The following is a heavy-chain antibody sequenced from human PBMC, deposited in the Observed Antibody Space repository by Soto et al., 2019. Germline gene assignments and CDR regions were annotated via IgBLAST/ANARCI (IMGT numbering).Heavy chain of an antibody. Sequence: PGGSLRLSCAASGFTFSSYAMSWVRQAPGKGLEWVSAISGSGGSTYYADSVKGRFTISRDNSKNTLYLQMNSLRAEDTAVYYCAKDLLVPHDYGDYAPPFDYWGQGTLVTVSS. CDR1: GFTFSSYA. J-gene: IGHJ4*02. CDR2: ISGSGGST. CDR3: AKDLLVPHDYGDYAPPFDY. V-gene: IGHV3-23*01. D-gene: IGHD4-17*01.